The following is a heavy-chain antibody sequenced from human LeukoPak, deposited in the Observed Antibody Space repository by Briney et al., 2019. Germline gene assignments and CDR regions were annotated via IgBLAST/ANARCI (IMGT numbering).Heavy chain of an antibody. J-gene: IGHJ4*02. D-gene: IGHD6-19*01. CDR1: GFTFSDYY. CDR3: AKSHSYSSGWYYFDY. V-gene: IGHV3-11*04. CDR2: ISSSGSTI. Sequence: GSLRLSCAASGFTFSDYYMSWIRQAPGKGLEWVSYISSSGSTIYYADSVKGRFTISRDNAKNSLYLQMNSLRAEDTAVYYCAKSHSYSSGWYYFDYWGQGTLVTVSS.